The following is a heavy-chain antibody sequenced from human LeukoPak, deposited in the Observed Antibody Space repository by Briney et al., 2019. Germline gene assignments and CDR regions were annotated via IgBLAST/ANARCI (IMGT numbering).Heavy chain of an antibody. CDR1: GFTFSSYS. CDR3: ARDAGYSYERSCYDY. V-gene: IGHV3-48*01. J-gene: IGHJ4*02. D-gene: IGHD5-18*01. Sequence: PGGSLRLSCAASGFTFSSYSMNWVRQAPGKGLEWVSYISSSSSTIYYADSVKGRFTISRDNAKNSLYLQMNSLRAEDTAVYYCARDAGYSYERSCYDYWGQGTLVTVSS. CDR2: ISSSSSTI.